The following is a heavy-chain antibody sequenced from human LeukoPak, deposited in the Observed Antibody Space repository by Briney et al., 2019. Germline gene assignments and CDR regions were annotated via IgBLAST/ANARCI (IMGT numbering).Heavy chain of an antibody. CDR3: ERITGIVVVPAAMLGDDAFDI. Sequence: PGGSLRLSCAASVFTFSIYSMNWVTQAPGKGLEWVSAISPSRRHIYYGGSVKGRFTISRDNAKNPLYLQMNSLRDEDTAVYYCERITGIVVVPAAMLGDDAFDIWGQGTMVTVSS. V-gene: IGHV3-21*01. J-gene: IGHJ3*02. D-gene: IGHD2-2*01. CDR2: ISPSRRHI. CDR1: VFTFSIYS.